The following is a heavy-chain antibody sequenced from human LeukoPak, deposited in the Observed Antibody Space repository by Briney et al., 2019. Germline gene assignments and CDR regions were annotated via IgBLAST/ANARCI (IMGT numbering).Heavy chain of an antibody. J-gene: IGHJ4*02. CDR1: GFTFSDYY. Sequence: GGSLRLSCAASGFTFSDYYMTWIRQTPGKGLEWVSYISESGDSIYYADSARGRFTTSRDNARNSLYLQMNSLRAEDTAVYYCASSTGYSYGYFDYWGQGTLVTVSS. D-gene: IGHD5-18*01. CDR3: ASSTGYSYGYFDY. CDR2: ISESGDSI. V-gene: IGHV3-11*04.